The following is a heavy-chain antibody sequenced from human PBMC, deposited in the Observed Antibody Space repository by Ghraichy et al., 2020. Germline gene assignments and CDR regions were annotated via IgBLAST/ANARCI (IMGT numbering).Heavy chain of an antibody. D-gene: IGHD2-2*01. Sequence: ASVKVSCKASGYTFTGYYMHWVRQAPRQGLEWMGWINPNSGGTNYAQKFQGRVTMTRDTSISTAYMELSRLRSDDTAVYYCARDLDGDIVVVPAAQRSYWGQGTLVTVSS. CDR2: INPNSGGT. J-gene: IGHJ4*02. CDR3: ARDLDGDIVVVPAAQRSY. CDR1: GYTFTGYY. V-gene: IGHV1-2*02.